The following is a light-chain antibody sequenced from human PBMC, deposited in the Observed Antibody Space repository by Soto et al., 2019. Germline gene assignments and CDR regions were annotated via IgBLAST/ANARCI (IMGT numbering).Light chain of an antibody. V-gene: IGKV1-33*01. J-gene: IGKJ4*01. Sequence: DIQMTQSPPSLSASVGDRITITCQASQDIKQYINWYQQKPGKAPILLIFDGSRLEAGDPSRFIGSGFVTDFSFSISSLQPEDFATYCCQQYENLPVTFVGGTKVEI. CDR3: QQYENLPVT. CDR2: DGS. CDR1: QDIKQY.